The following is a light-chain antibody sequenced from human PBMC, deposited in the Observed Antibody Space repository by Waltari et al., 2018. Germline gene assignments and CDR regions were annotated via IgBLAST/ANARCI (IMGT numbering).Light chain of an antibody. CDR1: QGINSA. V-gene: IGKV1-13*02. CDR3: QQFKI. Sequence: AIQLTQSPSYLSASVGDRVTIACRASQGINSALAWYQLKPGKAPKLLIYDASSLESGVPSRFSGSGSGTDFTLTISSLQPEDFATYYCQQFKIFGQGTRLEIK. CDR2: DAS. J-gene: IGKJ5*01.